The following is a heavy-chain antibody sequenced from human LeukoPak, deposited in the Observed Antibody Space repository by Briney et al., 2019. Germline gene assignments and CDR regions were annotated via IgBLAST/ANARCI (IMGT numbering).Heavy chain of an antibody. CDR3: ARKESLGYCSGGTCFDFQH. Sequence: RRASVKVSCKASGYTFTNYGFNWVRQAPGQGLEWMGWISAYNGNTNYAQKLQGRVTMTTDTSTSTAYMELRSLRSDDTAVYYCARKESLGYCSGGTCFDFQHWGQGTLVTVSS. CDR2: ISAYNGNT. D-gene: IGHD2-15*01. J-gene: IGHJ1*01. V-gene: IGHV1-18*01. CDR1: GYTFTNYG.